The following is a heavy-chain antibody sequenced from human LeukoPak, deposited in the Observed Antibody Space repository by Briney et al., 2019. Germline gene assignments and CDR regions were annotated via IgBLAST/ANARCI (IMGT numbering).Heavy chain of an antibody. CDR2: MHYSGST. CDR3: ARQGDGGRAFDH. J-gene: IGHJ4*02. CDR1: GGSMSNYY. D-gene: IGHD4-23*01. Sequence: SETLSLTCTVSGGSMSNYYWSWIRQPPGKGLEWIGYMHYSGSTNYNPSLKSRVTISIDTSKNQFSLKLTSVTAADMAMYYCARQGDGGRAFDHWGQGILVTVSS. V-gene: IGHV4-59*08.